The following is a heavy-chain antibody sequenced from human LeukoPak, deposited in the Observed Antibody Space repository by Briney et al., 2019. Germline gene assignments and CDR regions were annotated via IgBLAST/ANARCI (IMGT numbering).Heavy chain of an antibody. CDR2: IQGSGST. Sequence: SETLSLTCAVSGASICSSYWGWIRQSPGKGLEWIGYIQGSGSTDYNPSLKSRAIISLDRSKNDFSLKMSSVTAADTAVYYCARQDLYNWFDSWGQGALVTVSS. CDR3: ARQDLYNWFDS. J-gene: IGHJ5*01. CDR1: GASICSSY. D-gene: IGHD2-8*01. V-gene: IGHV4-59*08.